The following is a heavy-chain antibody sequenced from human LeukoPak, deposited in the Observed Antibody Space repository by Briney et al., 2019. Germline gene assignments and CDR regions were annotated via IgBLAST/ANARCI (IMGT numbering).Heavy chain of an antibody. CDR1: GFTFSSYS. Sequence: GGSLRLSCAASGFTFSSYSMNWVRQAPGKGLEWVSSISSSGSYIYYADSVKGRFTISRDNAKNSLYLQMNSLRAEDTAVYYCASDMVVTGATYYFDYWGQGTLVTVSS. CDR2: ISSSGSYI. CDR3: ASDMVVTGATYYFDY. V-gene: IGHV3-21*01. D-gene: IGHD4-23*01. J-gene: IGHJ4*02.